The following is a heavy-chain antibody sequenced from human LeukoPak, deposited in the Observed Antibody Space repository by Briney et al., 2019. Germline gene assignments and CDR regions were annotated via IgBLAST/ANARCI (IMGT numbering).Heavy chain of an antibody. D-gene: IGHD1-7*01. V-gene: IGHV4-39*01. CDR2: IYYSGST. CDR1: GGSISSSSYY. J-gene: IGHJ4*02. CDR3: ASSPSYNWNSVPYFDY. Sequence: PSETLSLTCTVSGGSISSSSYYWGWIRQPPGKGLEWIGSIYYSGSTYYNPSLKSRVTISVDTSKNQFSLKLSSVTAADTAVYYCASSPSYNWNSVPYFDYWGQGTLVTVSS.